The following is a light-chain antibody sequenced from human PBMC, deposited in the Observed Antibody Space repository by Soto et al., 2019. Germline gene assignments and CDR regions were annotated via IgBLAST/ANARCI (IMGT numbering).Light chain of an antibody. Sequence: IVLTQSPGTLSLSPGERATLSCRASQSVSSSYLAWYQQKPGQAPRLLIYGASSRATGIPDRFSGSGSGTDFTLTISSLQSEDFAVYYCHQYNHWLTWTFGQGTKVDIK. V-gene: IGKV3-20*01. CDR3: HQYNHWLTWT. J-gene: IGKJ1*01. CDR1: QSVSSSY. CDR2: GAS.